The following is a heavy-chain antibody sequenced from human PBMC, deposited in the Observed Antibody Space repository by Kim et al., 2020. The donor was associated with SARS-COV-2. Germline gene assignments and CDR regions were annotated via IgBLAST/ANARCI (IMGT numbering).Heavy chain of an antibody. CDR2: IKQDGSEK. Sequence: GGSLRLSCAASGFTFSSYWMSWVRQAPGKGLEWVANIKQDGSEKYYVDSVKGRFTISRDNAKNSLYLQMNSLRAEDTAVYYCAREGPVVTAPRYYYYGMDVWGQGTTVTVSS. D-gene: IGHD2-21*02. CDR1: GFTFSSYW. V-gene: IGHV3-7*01. CDR3: AREGPVVTAPRYYYYGMDV. J-gene: IGHJ6*02.